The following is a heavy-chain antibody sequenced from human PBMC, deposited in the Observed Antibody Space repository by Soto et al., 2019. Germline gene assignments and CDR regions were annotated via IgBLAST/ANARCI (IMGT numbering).Heavy chain of an antibody. CDR2: ISDGGHNT. V-gene: IGHV3-23*01. CDR1: GFTFDSYT. Sequence: EVQLLESGGGLVQPGGSLRLSCAASGFTFDSYTMSWVRQAPGKGLQWVSYISDGGHNTYSADSVKGRFTISRDDLKGTLYLQMNSLTAEDTALYYCVREYYGSGVLWGQGTLATVSS. J-gene: IGHJ4*02. CDR3: VREYYGSGVL. D-gene: IGHD3-10*01.